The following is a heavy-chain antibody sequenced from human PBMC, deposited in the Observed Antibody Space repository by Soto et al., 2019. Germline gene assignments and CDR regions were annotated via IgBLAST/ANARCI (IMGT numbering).Heavy chain of an antibody. CDR2: VIPIFGTA. D-gene: IGHD2-8*01. J-gene: IGHJ6*02. CDR1: GGTXSSYA. CDR3: ARDQRKECTNGVCYTEQYYYYYGMDV. Sequence: GASVKVXCKASGGTXSSYAISWVRQXPGQGLEWMGGVIPIFGTANYAQKFQGRVTITADESTSTAYMELSSLRSEDTAVYYCARDQRKECTNGVCYTEQYYYYYGMDVWGQGTTVTVSS. V-gene: IGHV1-69*13.